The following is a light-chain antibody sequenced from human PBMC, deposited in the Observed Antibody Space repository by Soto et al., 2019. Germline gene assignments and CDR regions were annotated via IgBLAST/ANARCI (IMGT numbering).Light chain of an antibody. Sequence: IALPYSPGTLPLRPGERATLSSRASQSGSSSYVAWYQQKPGQAPRLLIYGASSRATGMPDRFSGSGSGTDFTLTISRLEPEDFAVYYCQQYGSSPPITFGQGTRLEIK. CDR1: QSGSSSY. V-gene: IGKV3-20*01. CDR3: QQYGSSPPIT. CDR2: GAS. J-gene: IGKJ5*01.